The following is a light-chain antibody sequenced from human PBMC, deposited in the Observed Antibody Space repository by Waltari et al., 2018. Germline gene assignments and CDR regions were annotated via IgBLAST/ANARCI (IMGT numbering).Light chain of an antibody. Sequence: IAMTQLSLASPVTFGQPAYLACRSSQSLVPRDGNHYLSWLKQRPGQPPRLRFYKTSNRFSGVPDRFSGKGAGADFTLKISRVEGEDVGVYYCTPTTQVPDTFSPGTKLEIK. J-gene: IGKJ2*01. CDR3: TPTTQVPDT. V-gene: IGKV2-24*01. CDR1: QSLVPRDGNHY. CDR2: KTS.